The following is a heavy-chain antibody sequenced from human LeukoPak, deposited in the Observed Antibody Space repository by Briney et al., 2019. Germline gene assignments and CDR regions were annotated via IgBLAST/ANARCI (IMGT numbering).Heavy chain of an antibody. Sequence: GGSLRRSCAAAGFTFSSYAMSWVRQAPGKGLEWVSAISGSGGSTYYADSVKGRFTISRDNSKNTLYLQMNSLRAEDTAVYYCAKTLSRLTGYYNYWGQGTLVTVSS. V-gene: IGHV3-23*01. J-gene: IGHJ4*02. CDR1: GFTFSSYA. CDR3: AKTLSRLTGYYNY. CDR2: ISGSGGST. D-gene: IGHD3-9*01.